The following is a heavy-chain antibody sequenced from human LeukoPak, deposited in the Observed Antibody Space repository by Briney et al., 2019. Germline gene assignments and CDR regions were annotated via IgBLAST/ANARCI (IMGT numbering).Heavy chain of an antibody. J-gene: IGHJ4*02. CDR1: GFTFSSYG. V-gene: IGHV3-30*02. D-gene: IGHD1-1*01. Sequence: GGSLRLSCAASGFTFSSYGMHWARQAPGKGLEWVAFIRYDGSSKNYVDSVKGRFTIFRDNSKNTLYLEMNSLRAEDTAVYYCAKSRGWNPGDDFDYWGQGTLVTVSS. CDR3: AKSRGWNPGDDFDY. CDR2: IRYDGSSK.